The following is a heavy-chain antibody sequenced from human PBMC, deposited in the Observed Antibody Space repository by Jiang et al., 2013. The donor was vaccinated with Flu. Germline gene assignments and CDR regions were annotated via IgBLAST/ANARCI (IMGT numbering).Heavy chain of an antibody. V-gene: IGHV3-33*01. J-gene: IGHJ6*02. CDR3: ARAISGFGAPLYYYYGMDV. Sequence: EWVAVIWYDGSNKYYADSVKGRFTISRDNSKNTLYLQMNSLRAEDTAVYYCARAISGFGAPLYYYYGMDVWGQGTTVTVSS. CDR2: IWYDGSNK. D-gene: IGHD3-10*01.